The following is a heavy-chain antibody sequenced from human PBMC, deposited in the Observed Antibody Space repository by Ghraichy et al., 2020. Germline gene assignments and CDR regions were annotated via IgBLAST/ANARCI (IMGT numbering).Heavy chain of an antibody. CDR3: ATARYCAGGSCPHYFYS. CDR2: INHGGST. V-gene: IGHV4-34*01. CDR1: GESFSAYF. Sequence: SQTLSLTCDVYGESFSAYFRSWIRQPPGKGLEWIGEINHGGSTNYNPSLKRRVTISVDTSKNQFSLRLSSVTAADTAVYYCATARYCAGGSCPHYFYSWGQGPLVTVSS. D-gene: IGHD2-15*01. J-gene: IGHJ4*02.